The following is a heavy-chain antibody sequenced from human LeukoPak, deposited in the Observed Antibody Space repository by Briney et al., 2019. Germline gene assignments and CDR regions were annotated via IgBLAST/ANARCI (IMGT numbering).Heavy chain of an antibody. V-gene: IGHV1-2*02. D-gene: IGHD3-22*01. CDR1: GYTFTGYY. CDR3: AREDYYDSSGYYKNKEYFQH. Sequence: ASVRVSCKASGYTFTGYYMHWVRQAPGQGLEWMGWINPNSDGTNYAQMFQGRVTMTRDTSISTAYMELSRPRSDDTAVYYCAREDYYDSSGYYKNKEYFQHWSQGTLVTVSS. J-gene: IGHJ1*01. CDR2: INPNSDGT.